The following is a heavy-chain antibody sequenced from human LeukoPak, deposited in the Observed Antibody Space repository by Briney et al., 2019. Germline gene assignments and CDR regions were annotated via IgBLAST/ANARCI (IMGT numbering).Heavy chain of an antibody. CDR1: GFTFSSHE. J-gene: IGHJ3*02. CDR2: ISSGSTTV. V-gene: IGHV3-48*03. CDR3: GASRQYVGAFDI. Sequence: GGSLRPSCAASGFTFSSHELYWVRQAPGKGLEWISYISSGSTTVKYAESVRGRFTISRDDARESLYLQLNNLRAEDTAIYYCGASRQYVGAFDIWGQGTLVTVSS. D-gene: IGHD3-16*01.